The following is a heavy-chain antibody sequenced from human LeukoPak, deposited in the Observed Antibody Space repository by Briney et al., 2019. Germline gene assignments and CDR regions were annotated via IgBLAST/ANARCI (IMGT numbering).Heavy chain of an antibody. CDR1: GGSISSGSYY. J-gene: IGHJ4*02. CDR3: ARGPYSSSWLFDS. CDR2: IYTSGST. Sequence: SQTLSLTCTVSGGSISSGSYYWSWIRQPAGKGLEWIGRIYTSGSTNYNPSLKSRVTISVDTSRNQFSLKLSSVTPADTAVYYCARGPYSSSWLFDSWGQGTLVTVSS. V-gene: IGHV4-61*02. D-gene: IGHD6-13*01.